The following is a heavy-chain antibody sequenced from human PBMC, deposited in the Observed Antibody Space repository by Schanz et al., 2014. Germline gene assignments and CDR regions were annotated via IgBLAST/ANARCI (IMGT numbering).Heavy chain of an antibody. CDR1: EFIISNYW. Sequence: EVQLVESGGGLVQPGGSLTLSCAASEFIISNYWMTWVRQAPGKGPEWVANIEGDGSRKQYVDSVEGRFTISRDNAKNSLYLQMNSLRAEDTAVYYCARDGAGRAPDAFDIWGQGTMVTVSS. V-gene: IGHV3-7*01. D-gene: IGHD1-26*01. J-gene: IGHJ3*02. CDR3: ARDGAGRAPDAFDI. CDR2: IEGDGSRK.